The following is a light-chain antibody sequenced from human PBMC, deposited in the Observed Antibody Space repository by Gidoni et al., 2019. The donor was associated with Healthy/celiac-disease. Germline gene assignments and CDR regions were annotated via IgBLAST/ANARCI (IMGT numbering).Light chain of an antibody. V-gene: IGLV2-14*01. CDR2: EVS. CDR3: SSYTSSSTLV. CDR1: SSDVGGYHY. Sequence: QSALTQPASVSGSPGQSITISCTGTSSDVGGYHYVSWYQQHPGKAPKLMIYEVSNRPSGVSHRFSGSESGNTASLTISGLQAEDEADYYCSSYTSSSTLVFGGGTKLTVL. J-gene: IGLJ2*01.